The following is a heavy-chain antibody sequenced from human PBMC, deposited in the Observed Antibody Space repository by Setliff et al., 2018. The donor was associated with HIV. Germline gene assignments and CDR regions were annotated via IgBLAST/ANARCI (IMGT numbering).Heavy chain of an antibody. V-gene: IGHV4-4*07. CDR1: GDSISSYY. J-gene: IGHJ6*03. CDR2: ISTTGST. D-gene: IGHD3-9*01. Sequence: SETLSLTCTVSGDSISSYYWIWIRQPAGKGLEWIGHISTTGSTNYNPSLKSRVIMSVDTSRNQFSLKLSSVTAADTAVYYCARGHDNKYYYFYYMDVWGKGTTVTVSS. CDR3: ARGHDNKYYYFYYMDV.